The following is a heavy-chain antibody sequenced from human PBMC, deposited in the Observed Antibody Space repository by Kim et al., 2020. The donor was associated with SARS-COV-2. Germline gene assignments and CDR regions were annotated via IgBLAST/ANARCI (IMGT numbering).Heavy chain of an antibody. V-gene: IGHV3-15*01. CDR3: TTDPVAYYYDSSGYDY. J-gene: IGHJ4*02. D-gene: IGHD3-22*01. Sequence: PVKGRFTISRDDSKNTLYLQMNSLKTEDTAVYYCTTDPVAYYYDSSGYDYWGQGTLVTVSS.